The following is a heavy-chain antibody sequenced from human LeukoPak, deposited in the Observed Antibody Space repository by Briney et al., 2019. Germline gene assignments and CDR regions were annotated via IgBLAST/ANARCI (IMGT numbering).Heavy chain of an antibody. CDR1: GYTFTGYY. D-gene: IGHD1-7*01. V-gene: IGHV1-2*02. CDR3: AREVTGTTAY. CDR2: INPNSGGT. Sequence: SVKVSCKTSGYTFTGYYVHWVRQAPGQGLEWMGWINPNSGGTNYAQKFQGRVTMTRDTSISTVYMELSRLRSDDTAVYYCAREVTGTTAYWGQGTLVTVSS. J-gene: IGHJ4*02.